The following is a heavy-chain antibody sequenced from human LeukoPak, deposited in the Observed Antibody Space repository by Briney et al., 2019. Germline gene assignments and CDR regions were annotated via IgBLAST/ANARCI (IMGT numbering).Heavy chain of an antibody. V-gene: IGHV4-34*01. CDR2: INHSGST. Sequence: PSETLSLTCAVYGGSFSGYYWSWIRQPPGKGLEWIGEINHSGSTNHNPSLKSRVTISVDTSKNQFSLKLSSVTAADTAVYYCARDRLTELPLVAPGYWGQGTLVTVSS. CDR3: ARDRLTELPLVAPGY. D-gene: IGHD1-26*01. J-gene: IGHJ4*02. CDR1: GGSFSGYY.